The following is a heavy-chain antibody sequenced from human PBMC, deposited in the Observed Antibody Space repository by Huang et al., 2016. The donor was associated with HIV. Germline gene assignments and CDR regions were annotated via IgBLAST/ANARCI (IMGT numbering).Heavy chain of an antibody. CDR3: ARRYNSRRDY. Sequence: QVQLEQWGAGLLKASETLSLTCAVYGGSFSGYYWNWLRQAPGKGLEWVGEINHSGNTNYNPPLKSLVNMSVDTSKSQFSLYLTSLSAADTGTYFCARRYNSRRDYWGRGTLVTVHS. CDR1: GGSFSGYY. J-gene: IGHJ4*02. CDR2: INHSGNT. V-gene: IGHV4-34*02. D-gene: IGHD3-22*01.